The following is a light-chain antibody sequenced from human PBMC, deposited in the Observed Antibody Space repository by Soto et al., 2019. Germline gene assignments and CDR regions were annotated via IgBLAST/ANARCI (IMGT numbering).Light chain of an antibody. Sequence: QSALTQPTSVSGSPGQSITISCTGNSNDIGAYNYVSWYQQHPGKAPRLLIHGVRNRPSGISSRFSASKSGLTASLTISGLQAEDEADYYCCSFAGSSFSLYVFGTGTKVTVL. CDR1: SNDIGAYNY. CDR3: CSFAGSSFSLYV. V-gene: IGLV2-14*01. CDR2: GVR. J-gene: IGLJ1*01.